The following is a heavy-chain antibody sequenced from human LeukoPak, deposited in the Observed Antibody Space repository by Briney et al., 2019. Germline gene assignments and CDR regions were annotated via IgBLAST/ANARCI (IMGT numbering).Heavy chain of an antibody. CDR1: GFTFSSYS. Sequence: PGGSLRLSCAASGFTFSSYSMNWVRQAPGKGLEWVSSISSSSSYIYYADSVKGRFTISRDNAKNSLYLQMNSLRAEDTAVYYCARGLFVGYLNENGDYWGQGTLVTVSS. D-gene: IGHD1-1*01. V-gene: IGHV3-21*01. CDR2: ISSSSSYI. J-gene: IGHJ4*02. CDR3: ARGLFVGYLNENGDY.